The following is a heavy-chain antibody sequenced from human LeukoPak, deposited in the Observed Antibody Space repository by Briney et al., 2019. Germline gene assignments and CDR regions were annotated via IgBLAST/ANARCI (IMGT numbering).Heavy chain of an antibody. CDR3: AGDLRSPSDTNIAIDY. V-gene: IGHV3-74*01. Sequence: TGGSLRLSCAASGFTFSNYWMHWVRQTPAKGLVWVARINGDGSSTVSADSVKGRFTISSDNAMNTLYLQMNSLRAEDTAVYYCAGDLRSPSDTNIAIDYWGQGTLVTVSS. J-gene: IGHJ4*02. CDR2: INGDGSST. CDR1: GFTFSNYW.